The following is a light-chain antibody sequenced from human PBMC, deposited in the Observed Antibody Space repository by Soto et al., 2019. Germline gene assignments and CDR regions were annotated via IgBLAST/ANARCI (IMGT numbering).Light chain of an antibody. Sequence: QSALTQPPSASGSPGQSVSISCTGTSSDIGAYNFVSWYQQHPGKAPRLMIYGVSKRPSGVPDRFSGSKSGNTASLTVSVLQAEDEADYYCSSYAGSNNYVVFGGGTKLTVL. J-gene: IGLJ2*01. CDR1: SSDIGAYNF. V-gene: IGLV2-8*01. CDR3: SSYAGSNNYVV. CDR2: GVS.